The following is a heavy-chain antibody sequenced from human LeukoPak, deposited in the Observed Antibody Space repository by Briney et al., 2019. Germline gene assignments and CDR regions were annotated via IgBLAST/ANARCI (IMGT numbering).Heavy chain of an antibody. J-gene: IGHJ6*03. CDR3: AREGGTAIFGVVSRYYYYMDV. CDR1: VYTFTSYG. CDR2: ISAYNGNT. V-gene: IGHV1-18*01. D-gene: IGHD3-3*01. Sequence: SVKVSCKASVYTFTSYGISWVRQAPGQGLEWMGWISAYNGNTNYAQKLQGRVTMTTDTSTSTAYMVLRSLRSDDTAVYYCAREGGTAIFGVVSRYYYYMDVWGKGTTVTVSS.